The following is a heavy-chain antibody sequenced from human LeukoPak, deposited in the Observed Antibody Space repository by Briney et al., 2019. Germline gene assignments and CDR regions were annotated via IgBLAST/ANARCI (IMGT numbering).Heavy chain of an antibody. CDR1: GFTFSSYS. V-gene: IGHV3-21*04. D-gene: IGHD4-17*01. CDR3: VRDFSTVTTAYLHH. J-gene: IGHJ1*01. CDR2: ISSSSWHI. Sequence: PGGSLRLSCAASGFTFSSYSMNWVRQAPGKGLEWVSSISSSSWHIYYADSVKGRFTIFRDDAKNSLFLQMDSLRVEDTAMYYCVRDFSTVTTAYLHHWGQGTLLTVSS.